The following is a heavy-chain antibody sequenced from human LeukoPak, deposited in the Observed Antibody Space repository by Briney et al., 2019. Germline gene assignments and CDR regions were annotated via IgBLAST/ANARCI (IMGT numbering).Heavy chain of an antibody. D-gene: IGHD3-3*01. CDR3: AKTYYDFWSGYPNLYYYYYYMDV. CDR1: GFTFSDYN. J-gene: IGHJ6*03. CDR2: ISYDGSNK. V-gene: IGHV3-30*18. Sequence: GGSLRLSCAASGFTFSDYNMHWVRQAPGKGLEWVAVISYDGSNKYYADSVKGRFTISRDNSKNTLYLQMNSLRAEDTAVYYCAKTYYDFWSGYPNLYYYYYYMDVWGKGTTVTVSS.